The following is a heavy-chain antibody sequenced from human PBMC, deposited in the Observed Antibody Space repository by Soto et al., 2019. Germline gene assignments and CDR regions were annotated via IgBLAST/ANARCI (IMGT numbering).Heavy chain of an antibody. J-gene: IGHJ4*02. CDR1: GFTFSSYA. D-gene: IGHD6-25*01. Sequence: QVQLVESGGGVVQPGRSLRLSCAASGFTFSSYAMHWVRQAPGKGLEWVAVISYDGSNKYYADSVKGRFTISRDNSKNTLYLQMNSLRAEDTAVCYCARVLSATDKGGGYWGQGTLVTVSS. V-gene: IGHV3-30-3*01. CDR3: ARVLSATDKGGGY. CDR2: ISYDGSNK.